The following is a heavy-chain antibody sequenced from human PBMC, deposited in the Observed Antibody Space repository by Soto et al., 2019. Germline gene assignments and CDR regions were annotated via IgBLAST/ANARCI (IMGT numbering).Heavy chain of an antibody. CDR1: GFTFSSYA. D-gene: IGHD3-22*01. J-gene: IGHJ2*01. CDR2: ISGSGGST. Sequence: EVQLLESGGGLVQPGGSLRLSCAASGFTFSSYAMSWVRQAPGKGLEWVSAISGSGGSTYYADSVKGRFTISRDNSKNTLYLQMNSLRAEDTAVYYCAKDGNLIEGYYYDSSGYLGSRYFDLWGRGTLVTVSS. V-gene: IGHV3-23*01. CDR3: AKDGNLIEGYYYDSSGYLGSRYFDL.